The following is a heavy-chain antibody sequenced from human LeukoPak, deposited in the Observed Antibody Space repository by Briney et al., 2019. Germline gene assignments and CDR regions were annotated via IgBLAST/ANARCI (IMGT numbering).Heavy chain of an antibody. CDR1: GFTFDDYG. J-gene: IGHJ4*02. CDR3: ARGPNYAILTGYYNKYYFDY. V-gene: IGHV3-20*04. Sequence: GGSLRLSCAASGFTFDDYGMSWVLQAPGQGLEWVSGINWNGGSTGYADSVKGRFTISRDNAKNSLYLQMNSLRAEDTALYYCARGPNYAILTGYYNKYYFDYWGQGTLVTVSS. CDR2: INWNGGST. D-gene: IGHD3-9*01.